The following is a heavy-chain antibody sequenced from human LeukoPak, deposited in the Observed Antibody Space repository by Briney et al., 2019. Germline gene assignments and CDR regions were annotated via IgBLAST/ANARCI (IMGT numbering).Heavy chain of an antibody. CDR1: GYTFTSYD. D-gene: IGHD2-15*01. Sequence: ASVKVSCKASGYTFTSYDINWVRQATGQGLEWMGWMNPNSGNTGYAQKFQGRVTITRSTSISTAYMELSSLRSEDTAVYYCARLVVAATHYYYYYMDVWGKGTTVTVSS. CDR3: ARLVVAATHYYYYYMDV. CDR2: MNPNSGNT. V-gene: IGHV1-8*03. J-gene: IGHJ6*03.